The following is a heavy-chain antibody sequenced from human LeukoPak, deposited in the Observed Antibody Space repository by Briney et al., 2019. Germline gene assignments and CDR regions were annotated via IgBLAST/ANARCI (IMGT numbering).Heavy chain of an antibody. J-gene: IGHJ4*02. D-gene: IGHD3-22*01. CDR1: GFTFSSYA. V-gene: IGHV3-30*09. CDR2: ISYDGSNK. CDR3: ARAGITMIVVVITLDY. Sequence: GGSLRLSCAASGFTFSSYAMHWVRQAPGKGLEWVAAISYDGSNKYYADSVEGRFAISRDNSKNTLYLQMNSLRAEDTAVYYCARAGITMIVVVITLDYWGQGTLVTVSS.